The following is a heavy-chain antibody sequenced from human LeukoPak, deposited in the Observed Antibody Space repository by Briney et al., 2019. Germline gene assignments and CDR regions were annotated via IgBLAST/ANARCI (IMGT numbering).Heavy chain of an antibody. CDR2: IWYDGSNK. CDR1: GFTFSSYG. J-gene: IGHJ6*02. D-gene: IGHD3-16*01. Sequence: PGRSLRLSCAASGFTFSSYGMHWVRQAPGKGLEWVAVIWYDGSNKYYADSVKGRFTISRDNSKNTLYLQMNSLRAEDTAVYYCARDRDTFVHMDVWGQGTTVTVSS. V-gene: IGHV3-33*01. CDR3: ARDRDTFVHMDV.